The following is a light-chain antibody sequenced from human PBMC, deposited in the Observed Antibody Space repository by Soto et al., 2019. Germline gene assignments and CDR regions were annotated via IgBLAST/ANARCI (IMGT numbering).Light chain of an antibody. CDR1: QPINTKA. V-gene: IGKV3-20*01. CDR2: ATS. Sequence: EIVLTQSPATLSLSPGDGATLSCRASQPINTKALAWYQQKSGQTPRLLIYATSTRAAGIPDRFSGSGSGTDFTLTLSGLEPEDFAMYYCHQSGPSETFGQGTKVEVK. CDR3: HQSGPSET. J-gene: IGKJ1*01.